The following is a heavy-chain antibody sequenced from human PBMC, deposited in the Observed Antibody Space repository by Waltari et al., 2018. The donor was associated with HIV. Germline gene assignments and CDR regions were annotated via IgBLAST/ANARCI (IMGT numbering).Heavy chain of an antibody. V-gene: IGHV3-21*01. Sequence: EVQLVESGGGLVKPGGSLRLSCAASGFTFSSYSMNWVRQAPGKGLEWVSAISSSSSYIYYADSLKGRFTISRDNAKNSLYLQMNSLRAEDTAVYYCARFDYDSKVDYWGQGTLVTVSS. CDR3: ARFDYDSKVDY. CDR1: GFTFSSYS. CDR2: ISSSSSYI. J-gene: IGHJ4*02. D-gene: IGHD3-22*01.